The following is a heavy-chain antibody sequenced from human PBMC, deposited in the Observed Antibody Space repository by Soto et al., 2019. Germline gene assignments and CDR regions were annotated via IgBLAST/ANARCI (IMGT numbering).Heavy chain of an antibody. CDR3: ARWEYYDILTGYYSYSIDY. D-gene: IGHD3-9*01. CDR2: IYYSGST. CDR1: GGSISSSSYY. J-gene: IGHJ4*02. Sequence: SETLSLTCTVSGGSISSSSYYWGWIRPPPGKGLEWIGSIYYSGSTYYNPSLKSRVTISVDTSKNQFSLKLSSVTAADTAVYYCARWEYYDILTGYYSYSIDYWGQGTLVTVSS. V-gene: IGHV4-39*01.